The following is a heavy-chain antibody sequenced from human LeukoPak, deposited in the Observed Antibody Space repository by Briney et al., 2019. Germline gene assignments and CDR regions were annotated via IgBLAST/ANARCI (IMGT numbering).Heavy chain of an antibody. J-gene: IGHJ3*02. Sequence: GGSLRLSCAASGFTFSSYWVHWVRQAPGKGLVWVSPINSDGSNTTYTDSVKGRFTISRDNAKNTLSLQMNSLRAEDTAVYYCARVGGSNAFDIWGQGTMVIVSS. V-gene: IGHV3-74*01. CDR3: ARVGGSNAFDI. D-gene: IGHD1-26*01. CDR2: INSDGSNT. CDR1: GFTFSSYW.